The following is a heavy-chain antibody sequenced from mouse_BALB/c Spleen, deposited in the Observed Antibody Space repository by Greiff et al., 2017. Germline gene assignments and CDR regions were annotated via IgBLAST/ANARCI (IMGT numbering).Heavy chain of an antibody. CDR1: GYTFTSYW. Sequence: VQLQQSGAELARPGASVKLSCKASGYTFTSYWMQWVKQRPGQGLEWIGAIYPGDGDTRYTQKFKGKATLTADKSSSTAYKQLSSLASEDSAVYYCARSNDYLDYWGQGTTLTVSS. V-gene: IGHV1-87*01. CDR2: IYPGDGDT. D-gene: IGHD2-3*01. CDR3: ARSNDYLDY. J-gene: IGHJ2*01.